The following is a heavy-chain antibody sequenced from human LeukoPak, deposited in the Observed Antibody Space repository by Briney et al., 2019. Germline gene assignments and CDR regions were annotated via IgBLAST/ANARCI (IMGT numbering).Heavy chain of an antibody. V-gene: IGHV4-59*08. CDR2: IYYSGST. J-gene: IGHJ1*01. Sequence: PSETLSLTCAVYGGSFSGYYWSWIRQPPGKGLEWIGYIYYSGSTNYNPPLKSRVTISVDTSKNQFSLKLSSVTAADTAVYYCARSIAAAGTGEYFQHWGQGTLVTVSS. CDR1: GGSFSGYY. CDR3: ARSIAAAGTGEYFQH. D-gene: IGHD6-13*01.